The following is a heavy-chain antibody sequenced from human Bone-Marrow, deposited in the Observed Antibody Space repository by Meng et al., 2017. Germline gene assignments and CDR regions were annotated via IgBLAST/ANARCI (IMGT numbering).Heavy chain of an antibody. CDR2: ISSSSSYI. V-gene: IGHV3-21*01. CDR1: GFTFSSYW. Sequence: GESLKISCAASGFTFSSYWMHWVRQAPGKGLEWVSSISSSSSYIYYADSVKGRFTISRDNAKNSLYLQMNSLRAEETAVYYCARDRGSGRYEDYYYGMDVWGQGTTVTVSS. CDR3: ARDRGSGRYEDYYYGMDV. D-gene: IGHD3-10*01. J-gene: IGHJ6*02.